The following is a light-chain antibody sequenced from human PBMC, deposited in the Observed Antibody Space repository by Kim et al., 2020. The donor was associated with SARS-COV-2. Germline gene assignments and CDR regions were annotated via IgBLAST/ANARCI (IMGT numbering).Light chain of an antibody. CDR2: YDS. Sequence: VAPGKTARITCGGNNSGSKRVHWYQQKPGQAPVLVIYYDSDRPSGIPERFSGSNSGNTATLTISRVEAGDEADYYCQVWDSSSDHVFGTGTKVTVL. J-gene: IGLJ1*01. V-gene: IGLV3-21*04. CDR3: QVWDSSSDHV. CDR1: NSGSKR.